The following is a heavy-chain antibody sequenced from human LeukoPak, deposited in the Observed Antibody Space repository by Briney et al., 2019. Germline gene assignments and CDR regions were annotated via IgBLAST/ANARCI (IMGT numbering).Heavy chain of an antibody. D-gene: IGHD2-2*01. J-gene: IGHJ6*03. CDR1: GGSISSYY. Sequence: SVTLSLTCTVSGGSISSYYWSWIRQPPGKELEWIGYIYHSGSTNYNPPLKSRVTISVDTSKNQFSLKLSSVTAADTAMYYCAREEYLCSSTSCSGGYYYYYMDVWGKGTTVTVSS. CDR2: IYHSGST. V-gene: IGHV4-59*01. CDR3: AREEYLCSSTSCSGGYYYYYMDV.